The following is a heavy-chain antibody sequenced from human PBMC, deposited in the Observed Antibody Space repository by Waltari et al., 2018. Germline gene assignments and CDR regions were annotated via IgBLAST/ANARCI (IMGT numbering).Heavy chain of an antibody. CDR2: IIPIFGTA. V-gene: IGHV1-69*05. D-gene: IGHD2-15*01. J-gene: IGHJ5*02. CDR3: AREEGLVVAATRGWFDP. Sequence: QVQLVQSGAEVKKPGSSVKVSCKASGGTFTSYAFSLVRQAPCKGLEWWGGIIPIFGTANYAQKFQGRVTISTDESTSTAYMELSSLRSEDTAVYYCAREEGLVVAATRGWFDPWGQGTLVTVSS. CDR1: GGTFTSYA.